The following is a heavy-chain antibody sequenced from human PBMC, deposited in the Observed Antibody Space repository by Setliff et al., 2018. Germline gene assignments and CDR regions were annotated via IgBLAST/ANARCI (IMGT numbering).Heavy chain of an antibody. CDR3: ARSSYYATGNSHNYYMDV. D-gene: IGHD2-8*01. J-gene: IGHJ6*03. CDR1: GGSISSYY. CDR2: FYHSGST. V-gene: IGHV4-59*08. Sequence: PSETLSLTCNVSGGSISSYYWTWIRQPPGMGLEWIGYFYHSGSTNYNPSLKCRVTMTSDTSRTQLSLKMTSLSAAATAIYYCARSSYYATGNSHNYYMDVWGKGTAVTVSS.